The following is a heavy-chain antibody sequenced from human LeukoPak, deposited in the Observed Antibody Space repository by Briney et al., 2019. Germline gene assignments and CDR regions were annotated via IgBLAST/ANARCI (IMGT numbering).Heavy chain of an antibody. CDR2: IYHSGST. J-gene: IGHJ6*02. CDR1: GYSISSGYY. D-gene: IGHD1-26*01. Sequence: SETLSLTCTVSGYSISSGYYWGWIQQPPGKGLEWIGSIYHSGSTYYNPSLKSRVTISVDTSKNQFSLKLSSVTAADTAVYYCASVNSGSYYHYYYGMDVWGQGTTVTVSS. V-gene: IGHV4-38-2*02. CDR3: ASVNSGSYYHYYYGMDV.